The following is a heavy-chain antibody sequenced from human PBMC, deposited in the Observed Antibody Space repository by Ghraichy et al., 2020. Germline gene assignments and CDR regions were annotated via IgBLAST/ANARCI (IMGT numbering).Heavy chain of an antibody. V-gene: IGHV4-59*08. CDR3: ARLRYSSSWYRGFDY. CDR1: GGSISSYY. CDR2: IYYSGST. D-gene: IGHD6-13*01. Sequence: SQTLSLTCTVSGGSISSYYWSWIRQPPGKGLEWIGYIYYSGSTNYNPSLKSRVTISVDTSKNQFSLKLSSVTAADTAVYYCARLRYSSSWYRGFDYWGQGTLVTVSS. J-gene: IGHJ4*02.